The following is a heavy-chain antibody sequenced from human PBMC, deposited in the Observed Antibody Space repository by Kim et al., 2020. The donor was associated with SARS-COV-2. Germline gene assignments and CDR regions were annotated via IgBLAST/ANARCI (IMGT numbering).Heavy chain of an antibody. Sequence: SETLSLTCTVSGGSISSSSYYWGWIRQPPGKGLEWLGSIYYSGSTYYNPSLKSRVTISVDTSKNQFSLKLSSVTAADTAVYYCARHVDEGILWFGELLRYFQHWGQGTLVTVSS. J-gene: IGHJ1*01. V-gene: IGHV4-39*01. D-gene: IGHD3-10*01. CDR1: GGSISSSSYY. CDR3: ARHVDEGILWFGELLRYFQH. CDR2: IYYSGST.